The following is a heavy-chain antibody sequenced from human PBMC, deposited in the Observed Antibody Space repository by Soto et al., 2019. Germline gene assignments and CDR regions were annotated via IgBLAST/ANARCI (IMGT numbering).Heavy chain of an antibody. CDR2: ISYDGSNK. D-gene: IGHD6-19*01. CDR1: GFTFSSYG. CDR3: AKDIAVAGQRMKYYFDY. V-gene: IGHV3-30*18. Sequence: QVQVVESGGGVVQPGRSLRLSCAASGFTFSSYGMHWVRQAPGKGLEWVAVISYDGSNKYYADSVKGRFTISRDNSKNTLYLQMNSLRAEDTAVYYCAKDIAVAGQRMKYYFDYWGQGTLVTVSS. J-gene: IGHJ4*02.